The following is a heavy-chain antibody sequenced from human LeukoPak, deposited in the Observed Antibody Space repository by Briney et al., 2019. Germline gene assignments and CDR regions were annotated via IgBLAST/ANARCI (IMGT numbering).Heavy chain of an antibody. CDR1: GGSISSGIYY. CDR2: VYYSGNT. D-gene: IGHD6-13*01. Sequence: KSSETLSLTCAVSGGSISSGIYYWAWIRQSPGKGLEWIGSVYYSGNTYYNPSLKSRVTISIDTSKNQFSLKLNSVTAADTAVYYCSRCLTGYSSSWQYWGQGNLVTVSS. CDR3: SRCLTGYSSSWQY. V-gene: IGHV4-39*01. J-gene: IGHJ4*02.